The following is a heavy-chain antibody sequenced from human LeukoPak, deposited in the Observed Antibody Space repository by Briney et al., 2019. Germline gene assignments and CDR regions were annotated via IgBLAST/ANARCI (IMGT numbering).Heavy chain of an antibody. Sequence: SETPSLTCAVSGGSISSGGYSWSWIRQPPGKGLEWIGYIYHSGSTYYNPSLKSRVTISVDRSKNQFSLKLSSVTAADTAVYYCARGVSERFLERPTFDYWGQGTLVTVSS. D-gene: IGHD3-3*01. CDR3: ARGVSERFLERPTFDY. CDR1: GGSISSGGYS. J-gene: IGHJ4*02. V-gene: IGHV4-30-2*01. CDR2: IYHSGST.